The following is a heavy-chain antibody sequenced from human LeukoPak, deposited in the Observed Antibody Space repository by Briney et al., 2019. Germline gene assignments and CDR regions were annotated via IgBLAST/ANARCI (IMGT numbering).Heavy chain of an antibody. Sequence: SETLSLTCAVYGGSFSGYYWSWIRQPPGKGLEWMGEINHSGSTNYNPSLKSRVTISVDTSKNQFSLKLSSVTAADTAVYYCATQTSARIAVAGRGEYYMDVWGKGTTVTVSS. CDR1: GGSFSGYY. J-gene: IGHJ6*03. D-gene: IGHD6-19*01. CDR3: ATQTSARIAVAGRGEYYMDV. V-gene: IGHV4-34*01. CDR2: INHSGST.